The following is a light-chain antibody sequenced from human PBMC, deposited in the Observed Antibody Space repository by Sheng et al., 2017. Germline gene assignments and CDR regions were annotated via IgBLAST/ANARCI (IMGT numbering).Light chain of an antibody. Sequence: DIQMTQSPSTLSASVGDRVTIACRASQSIFTRLAWFQQKPGKAPKLLIYKASSLESGVPSRFSGSGSGTEFTLTISSLQPDDFATYYCQQYNSYPYTFGQGTKLEI. V-gene: IGKV1-5*03. CDR2: KAS. CDR1: QSIFTR. J-gene: IGKJ2*01. CDR3: QQYNSYPYT.